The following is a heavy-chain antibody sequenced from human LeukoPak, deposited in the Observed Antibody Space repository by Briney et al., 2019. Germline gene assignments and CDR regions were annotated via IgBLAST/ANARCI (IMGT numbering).Heavy chain of an antibody. V-gene: IGHV3-23*01. J-gene: IGHJ2*01. CDR1: GFTFSSYA. CDR2: ISGSGGST. D-gene: IGHD2/OR15-2a*01. CDR3: AEDYPNMDDWYFDL. Sequence: GGSLRLSCAASGFTFSSYAMSWVRQAPGKGLEWVSAISGSGGSTCYADSVKGRFTISRDNSKNTLYLQMNSLRAEDTAVYYCAEDYPNMDDWYFDLWGRGTLVTVSS.